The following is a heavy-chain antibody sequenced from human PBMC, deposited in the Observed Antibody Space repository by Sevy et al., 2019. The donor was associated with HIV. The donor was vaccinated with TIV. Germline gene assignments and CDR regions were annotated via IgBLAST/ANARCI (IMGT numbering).Heavy chain of an antibody. CDR1: GFTFSSYA. J-gene: IGHJ6*03. V-gene: IGHV3-23*02. CDR2: ISGSGGST. Sequence: GGSLRLSCAASGFTFSSYAMSWVRQAPGKGLEWVSDISGSGGSTYYGDSVKGRFTISRDNSKNTLYLQMNSLRAEDTAVYYCAKFPDTPYYYYYYMDVWGKGTTVTVSS. CDR3: AKFPDTPYYYYYYMDV.